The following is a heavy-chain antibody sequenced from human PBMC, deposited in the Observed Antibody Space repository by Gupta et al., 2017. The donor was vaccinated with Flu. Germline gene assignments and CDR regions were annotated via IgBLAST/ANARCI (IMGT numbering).Heavy chain of an antibody. V-gene: IGHV3-21*02. Sequence: EVRLLESGGGLVRPGGSLRLSCVASGFTFSTYTFNWVRQTSGKGLEWLASISRSSGYIYYADSVKGRFTISRDNSKTSLYLQMNSLRDEDTALYYCARLGGSGTAFHYFYGLDVWGRGTAVTVSS. D-gene: IGHD2-15*01. CDR3: ARLGGSGTAFHYFYGLDV. CDR1: GFTFSTYT. CDR2: ISRSSGYI. J-gene: IGHJ6*02.